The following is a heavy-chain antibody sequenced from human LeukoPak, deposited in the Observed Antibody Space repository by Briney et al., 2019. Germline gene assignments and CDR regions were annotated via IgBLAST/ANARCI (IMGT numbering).Heavy chain of an antibody. CDR1: GFTFSSYA. CDR3: AREDIVVVPADATPFDY. J-gene: IGHJ4*02. CDR2: ISYDGSNK. V-gene: IGHV3-30*01. D-gene: IGHD2-2*01. Sequence: GGSLRLSCAASGFTFSSYAMHWVRQAPGKGLEWGAVISYDGSNKYYADSVKGRFTISRDNPKNTLYLQMNSLRAEDTAVYYCAREDIVVVPADATPFDYWGQGTLVTVSS.